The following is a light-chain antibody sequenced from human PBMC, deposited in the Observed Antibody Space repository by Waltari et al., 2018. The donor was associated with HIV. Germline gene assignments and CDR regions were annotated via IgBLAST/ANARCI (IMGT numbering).Light chain of an antibody. CDR2: EVS. CDR3: SSYTSSSPVGV. J-gene: IGLJ2*01. Sequence: QSALTQPASVSGSPGQSITISCTGTSSDVGGYNYVSWYQQHPGRAPKLMIYEVSSRPSGVSNRFSGSKSGNTASLTSSGLQAEDEADYYCSSYTSSSPVGVFGGGTKLTVL. V-gene: IGLV2-14*01. CDR1: SSDVGGYNY.